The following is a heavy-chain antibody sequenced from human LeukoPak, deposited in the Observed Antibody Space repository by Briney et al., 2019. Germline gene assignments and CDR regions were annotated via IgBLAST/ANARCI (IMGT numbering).Heavy chain of an antibody. V-gene: IGHV3-9*01. CDR1: GFTFDDYA. J-gene: IGHJ6*02. D-gene: IGHD2-15*01. Sequence: GGSLRLSCAASGFTFDDYAMHWVRQAPGKGLEWVSGISWNSGSIGYADSVKGRFTISRDNAKNSLYLQMNSLRAEDTALYYCAKDIRDELCNGGSCYYYYGMDVWGQGTTVTVSS. CDR3: AKDIRDELCNGGSCYYYYGMDV. CDR2: ISWNSGSI.